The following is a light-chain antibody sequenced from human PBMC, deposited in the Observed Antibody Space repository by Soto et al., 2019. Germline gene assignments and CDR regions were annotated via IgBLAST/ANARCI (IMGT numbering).Light chain of an antibody. J-gene: IGKJ3*01. V-gene: IGKV3-20*01. CDR2: AAS. CDR1: QSINNRY. CDR3: QQFGSSPGFT. Sequence: EIVLTQSPGTLSLSPGERATLSCRASQSINNRYLAWYQQKPVQAPRLLIYAASSRATGIPDRFSGSGSGTNFTLTISRLEPEDFAVYYCQQFGSSPGFTFGPGSKGDIK.